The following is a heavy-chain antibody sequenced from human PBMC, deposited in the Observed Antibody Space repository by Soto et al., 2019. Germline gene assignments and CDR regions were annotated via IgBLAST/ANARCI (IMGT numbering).Heavy chain of an antibody. V-gene: IGHV3-23*01. J-gene: IGHJ4*02. CDR1: GFTFSNYA. Sequence: GGSLRLSCAGSGFTFSNYAMSWVRQAPGTGLEWVSGIGASGAGTYYADSVKGRFAISRDNSKNTLHLQMNSLRAEDTAVYYCALRKTGSYFDYWGQGALVTVSS. CDR3: ALRKTGSYFDY. CDR2: IGASGAGT. D-gene: IGHD1-26*01.